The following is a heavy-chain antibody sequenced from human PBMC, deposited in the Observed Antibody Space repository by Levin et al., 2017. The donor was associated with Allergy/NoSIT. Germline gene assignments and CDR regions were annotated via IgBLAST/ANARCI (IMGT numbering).Heavy chain of an antibody. Sequence: LSLTCAAAGFTFSTYGMHWVRQAPGKGLEWVAFIWYNGINKYYADSVEGRFTIARDNSKNTLYLQMNTLRVEDTAVYYCVGDPPASGYAFDIWGQGTMVTVSS. CDR3: VGDPPASGYAFDI. CDR1: GFTFSTYG. V-gene: IGHV3-33*03. J-gene: IGHJ3*02. D-gene: IGHD2-2*01. CDR2: IWYNGINK.